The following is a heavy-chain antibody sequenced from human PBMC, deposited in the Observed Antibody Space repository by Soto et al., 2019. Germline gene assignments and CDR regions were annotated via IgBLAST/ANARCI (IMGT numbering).Heavy chain of an antibody. Sequence: GASVKVSCKASGYTFTSYTISWVRQAPGQGLEWMGWISAYNGNTNYAQELQGRVTMTTDTSTSTAYMELRSLRSDDTAVYYCARGAYSSSSYYFDYWGQGTLVTVSS. V-gene: IGHV1-18*01. CDR1: GYTFTSYT. CDR2: ISAYNGNT. J-gene: IGHJ4*02. D-gene: IGHD6-6*01. CDR3: ARGAYSSSSYYFDY.